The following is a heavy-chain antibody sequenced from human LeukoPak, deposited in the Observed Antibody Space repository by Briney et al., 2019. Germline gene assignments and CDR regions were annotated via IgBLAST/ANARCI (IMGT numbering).Heavy chain of an antibody. D-gene: IGHD6-19*01. Sequence: SVRVSCKASGGTFSSYAHSWVRPAPGHGLEWLGRIIPIFGTANYAQKFQGRVTITTDESPSTAYMELSDLRSEDTAVYYCARIIAVAPHYYMDVWGKGTTVTVSS. J-gene: IGHJ6*03. CDR1: GGTFSSYA. CDR3: ARIIAVAPHYYMDV. V-gene: IGHV1-69*05. CDR2: IIPIFGTA.